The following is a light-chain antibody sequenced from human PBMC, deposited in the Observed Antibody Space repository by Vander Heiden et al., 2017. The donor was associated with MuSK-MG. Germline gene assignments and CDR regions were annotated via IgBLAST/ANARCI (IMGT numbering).Light chain of an antibody. Sequence: QSVLTQPPSVSAAPGQKVTISCSGSSSNIGNNYVSWYQQVPGTAPKLVIYDNNKRPSGIPDRFSASKSGTSATLGITGLQTGDEADYYCGTWDNSLSGVVFGGGTKLTVL. V-gene: IGLV1-51*01. CDR1: SSNIGNNY. CDR2: DNN. CDR3: GTWDNSLSGVV. J-gene: IGLJ2*01.